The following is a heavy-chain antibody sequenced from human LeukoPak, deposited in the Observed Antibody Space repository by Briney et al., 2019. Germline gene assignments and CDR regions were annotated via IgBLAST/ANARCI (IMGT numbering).Heavy chain of an antibody. CDR3: ARGDRKAVAGIYFDY. CDR2: SIPIFGTA. J-gene: IGHJ4*02. V-gene: IGHV1-69*13. CDR1: GGTFSSYA. D-gene: IGHD6-19*01. Sequence: ASVKVSCKASGGTFSSYAISGVRQAPGQWLEWMGGSIPIFGTANYAQKFEGRVTITADESTSTAYMELSSLRSEDTAVYYCARGDRKAVAGIYFDYWGQGTLVTVSS.